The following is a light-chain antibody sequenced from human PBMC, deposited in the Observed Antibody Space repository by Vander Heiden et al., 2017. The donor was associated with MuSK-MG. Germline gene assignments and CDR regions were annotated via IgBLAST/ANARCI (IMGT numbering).Light chain of an antibody. J-gene: IGKJ2*01. Sequence: DIVLTQSPGTLPLSPGERATLSCRASQSVSSSYLAWYQQKPGQAPRLLIYGASSRATGIPDRFSGSGSGTDFTLTISRLEPEDFAVYYCQQYGSSYTFGQGTKLEIK. V-gene: IGKV3-20*01. CDR2: GAS. CDR3: QQYGSSYT. CDR1: QSVSSSY.